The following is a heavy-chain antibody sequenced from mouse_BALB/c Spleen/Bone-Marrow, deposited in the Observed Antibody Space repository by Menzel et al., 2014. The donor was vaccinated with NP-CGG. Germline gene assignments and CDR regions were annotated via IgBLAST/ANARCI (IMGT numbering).Heavy chain of an antibody. CDR1: GYTFTDYE. V-gene: IGHV1-15*01. D-gene: IGHD4-1*01. J-gene: IGHJ3*01. CDR3: TRSETGPFAY. Sequence: QVQLQQPGAELVRPGASVTLSCKASGYTFTDYEMHWVKQTPVHGLEWIGAIDPETGGTAYNQKFKGKATLTADKSSSTAYMEVRSLTSEDSAVYYCTRSETGPFAYWGQGTLVTVSA. CDR2: IDPETGGT.